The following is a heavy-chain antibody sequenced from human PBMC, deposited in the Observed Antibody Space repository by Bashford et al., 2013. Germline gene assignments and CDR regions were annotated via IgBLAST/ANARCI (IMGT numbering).Heavy chain of an antibody. V-gene: IGHV3-23*01. CDR3: ASEFSRSSGEYFQH. CDR2: ISTGGGSV. J-gene: IGHJ1*01. D-gene: IGHD6-6*01. Sequence: VRQAPGKGLEWVSGISTGGGSVYYADSVKGRFTISRDNSKNTLHLQMNSLRAEDTGIYYCASEFSRSSGEYFQHWGQGALVTVSS.